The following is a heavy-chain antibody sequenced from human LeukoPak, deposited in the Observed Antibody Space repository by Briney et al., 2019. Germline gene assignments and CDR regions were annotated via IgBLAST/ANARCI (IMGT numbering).Heavy chain of an antibody. CDR2: IYSDGST. CDR3: AREGDQWGLAPDYYFDY. V-gene: IGHV3-66*02. Sequence: GGSLRLSCAASGFTVSTNYMSWVRQAPGKGLQWVSVIYSDGSTYYADSVKGRFTISRDNSKNTLYLQMNSLRAEDTAVHYCAREGDQWGLAPDYYFDYWGQGTLVTVSS. CDR1: GFTVSTNY. D-gene: IGHD3/OR15-3a*01. J-gene: IGHJ4*02.